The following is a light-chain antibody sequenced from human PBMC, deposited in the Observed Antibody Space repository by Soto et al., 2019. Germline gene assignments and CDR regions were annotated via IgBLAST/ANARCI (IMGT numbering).Light chain of an antibody. Sequence: QSALTQAPSASGTPGQRVTISCSGSSSNIGSDSVNWYQQLPGTAPKLLIYNNNQRPSGVPDRFSGSKSGTSASLAISGLQSEDEADYYCAAWDDSLNGVVFGGGTQLTV. CDR1: SSNIGSDS. CDR3: AAWDDSLNGVV. J-gene: IGLJ2*01. CDR2: NNN. V-gene: IGLV1-44*01.